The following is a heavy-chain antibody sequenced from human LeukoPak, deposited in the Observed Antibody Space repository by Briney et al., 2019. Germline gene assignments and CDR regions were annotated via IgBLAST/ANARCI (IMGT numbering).Heavy chain of an antibody. Sequence: SETLSLTCTVSGGSITSNSYSWGWIRQPPGKGLQWIVTLSYTGTNYYNPSLKSRVTMPVDTSKNQLSLKLSSVTAADTAVYYCARLRGGVQLWVGWGQGTLVTVSS. V-gene: IGHV4-39*01. CDR3: ARLRGGVQLWVG. CDR1: GGSITSNSYS. CDR2: LSYTGTN. J-gene: IGHJ4*02. D-gene: IGHD5-18*01.